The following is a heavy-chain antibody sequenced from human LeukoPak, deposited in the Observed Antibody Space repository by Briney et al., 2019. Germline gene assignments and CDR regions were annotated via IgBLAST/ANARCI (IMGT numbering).Heavy chain of an antibody. CDR1: GYTFTSYG. V-gene: IGHV1-18*01. Sequence: ASVKVSCKASGYTFTSYGISWVRQAPGQGLEWMGWISAYNGNTNYAQKLQGRVTMTTDTSTSIAYMELRSLRSDDTAVYYCARSRSRVVRGAFDIWGQGTMVTVSS. CDR3: ARSRSRVVRGAFDI. D-gene: IGHD3-22*01. J-gene: IGHJ3*02. CDR2: ISAYNGNT.